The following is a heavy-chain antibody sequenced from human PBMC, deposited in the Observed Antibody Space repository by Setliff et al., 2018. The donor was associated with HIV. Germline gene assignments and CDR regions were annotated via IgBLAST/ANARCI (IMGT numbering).Heavy chain of an antibody. CDR1: GGSISSSSYH. CDR3: ARDWTWDYGGYYYHGMDV. J-gene: IGHJ6*02. CDR2: IYYSGST. D-gene: IGHD4-17*01. Sequence: PSETLSLTCSVSGGSISSSSYHWGWIRQPPGKGLEWIGSIYYSGSTYYNPSLKSRVTISVETSKNQFSLKLSSVTAADTAVYYCARDWTWDYGGYYYHGMDVWGQGTTVTVSS. V-gene: IGHV4-39*07.